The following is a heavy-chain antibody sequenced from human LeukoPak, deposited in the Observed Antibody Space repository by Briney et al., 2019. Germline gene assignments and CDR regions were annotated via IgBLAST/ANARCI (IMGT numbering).Heavy chain of an antibody. CDR2: INPNSGGT. J-gene: IGHJ6*02. CDR3: ARGTYSNHNYYYYYGMDV. D-gene: IGHD4-11*01. CDR1: GYTFTGYY. V-gene: IGHV1-2*04. Sequence: ASVTVSCKASGYTFTGYYMHWVRQAPGQGLEWMGWINPNSGGTNYAQKFQGWVTMTRDTSISTAYMELSRLRSDDTAVYYCARGTYSNHNYYYYYGMDVWGQGTTVTVSS.